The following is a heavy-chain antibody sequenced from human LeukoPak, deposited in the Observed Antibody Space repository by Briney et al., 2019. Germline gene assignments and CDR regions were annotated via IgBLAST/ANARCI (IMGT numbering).Heavy chain of an antibody. V-gene: IGHV4-59*01. CDR1: GGSISSYY. Sequence: SETLSLTCTVSGGSISSYYWSWIRQPPGKGLEWIGYIYYSGSTNYNPSLKSRVTISVDTSKNQFSLKLSSVTAADTAVYYCARGGDPATRHLFGFDYWGQGTLVTASS. CDR3: ARGGDPATRHLFGFDY. CDR2: IYYSGST. D-gene: IGHD2-2*01. J-gene: IGHJ4*02.